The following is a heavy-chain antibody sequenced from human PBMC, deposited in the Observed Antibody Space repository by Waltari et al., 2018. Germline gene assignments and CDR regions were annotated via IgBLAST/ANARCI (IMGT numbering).Heavy chain of an antibody. J-gene: IGHJ6*02. D-gene: IGHD1-26*01. Sequence: QVQLVQSGAEVKKPGSSVKVSCKASGGTFSSYTISWVRQAPGQGLEWMGRIIPILGIAKYAQKFQGRVTITADKSTSTAYMELSSLRSEDTAVYYCARTGSGSYYSYYYYYGMDVWGQGTTVTVSS. CDR1: GGTFSSYT. CDR3: ARTGSGSYYSYYYYYGMDV. CDR2: IIPILGIA. V-gene: IGHV1-69*02.